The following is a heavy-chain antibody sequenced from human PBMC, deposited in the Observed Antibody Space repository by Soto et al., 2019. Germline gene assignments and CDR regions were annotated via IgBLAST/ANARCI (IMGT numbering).Heavy chain of an antibody. J-gene: IGHJ4*02. CDR2: MYPGDSDT. Sequence: GESLKISCRGPGYDFNTNWFGWVRQLPGRGLEWVGIMYPGDSDTRYNPSLQGHVTLSVDVTVSTAFLQWRSLETSDTGMYFCARLPRDCNKTSGYYADHWGQGTQVTVSS. V-gene: IGHV5-51*01. CDR3: ARLPRDCNKTSGYYADH. CDR1: GYDFNTNW. D-gene: IGHD3-3*01.